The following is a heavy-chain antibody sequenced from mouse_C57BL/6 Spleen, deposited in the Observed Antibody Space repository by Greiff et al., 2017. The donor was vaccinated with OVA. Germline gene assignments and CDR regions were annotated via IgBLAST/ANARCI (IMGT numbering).Heavy chain of an antibody. CDR1: GYAFSSSW. V-gene: IGHV1-82*01. J-gene: IGHJ1*03. CDR3: ARKGYGSSYGYFDV. Sequence: QVQLQQSGPELVKPGASVKISCKASGYAFSSSWMNWVKQRPGKGLEWIGRIYPGDGDTNYHGKFKGKATLTADKSSSTAYMQPSSLTSADSAVYFCARKGYGSSYGYFDVWGTGTTVTVSS. CDR2: IYPGDGDT. D-gene: IGHD1-1*01.